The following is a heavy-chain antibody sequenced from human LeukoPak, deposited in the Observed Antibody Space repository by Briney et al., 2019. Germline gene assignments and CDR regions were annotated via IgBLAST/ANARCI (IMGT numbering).Heavy chain of an antibody. CDR2: IWYDGSNK. J-gene: IGHJ6*02. CDR3: ARPEGSPHYYYGMDV. V-gene: IGHV3-33*01. CDR1: GFTFSSYG. Sequence: GGSLRLSCAASGFTFSSYGMHWVRQAPGKGLEWVAVIWYDGSNKYYADSVKGRFTISRDNSKNTLYLQMNSLRAEDTAVYYCARPEGSPHYYYGMDVWGQGTTVTVSS.